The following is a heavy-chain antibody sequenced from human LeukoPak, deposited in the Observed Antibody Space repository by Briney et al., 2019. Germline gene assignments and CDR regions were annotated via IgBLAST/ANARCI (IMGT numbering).Heavy chain of an antibody. Sequence: GASVKVSCKAPGYSFTGYYIHWVRQAPGQGLEWMGWINPNSGGTKYGQKFQGRVTMTRDTFINTVYMELSRLRSDDTALYYCARDGDRWGFRGGMDVWGQGTTVTVSS. V-gene: IGHV1-2*02. CDR3: ARDGDRWGFRGGMDV. D-gene: IGHD3-10*01. CDR1: GYSFTGYY. J-gene: IGHJ6*02. CDR2: INPNSGGT.